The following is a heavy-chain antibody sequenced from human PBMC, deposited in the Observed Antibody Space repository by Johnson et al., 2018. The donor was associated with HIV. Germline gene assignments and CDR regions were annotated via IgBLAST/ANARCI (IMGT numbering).Heavy chain of an antibody. CDR3: AREGLQDPAWDAFDI. J-gene: IGHJ3*02. Sequence: VQLVESGGGLIQPGGSLRLSCAASGFTVSSNYMSWVRQAPGKGLEWVSYISSSGSTIYYADSVKGRFTISRDNSKNTLYLQMNSLRAEDTAVYYCAREGLQDPAWDAFDIWGQGTMVTVSS. V-gene: IGHV3-53*01. CDR2: SSSGSTI. CDR1: GFTVSSNY.